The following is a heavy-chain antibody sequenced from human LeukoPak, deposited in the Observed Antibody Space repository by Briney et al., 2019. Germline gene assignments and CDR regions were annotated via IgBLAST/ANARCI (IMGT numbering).Heavy chain of an antibody. J-gene: IGHJ4*02. V-gene: IGHV3-48*04. CDR1: GFTFSSYW. CDR3: ARVRNLQRGWLQWAEAPYFDY. CDR2: ISSSGSTI. Sequence: GGSLRLSCAASGFTFSSYWMHWVRQAPGKGLEWVSYISSSGSTIYYADSVKGRFTISRDNAKNSLYLQMNSLRAEDTAVYYCARVRNLQRGWLQWAEAPYFDYWGQGTLVTVSS. D-gene: IGHD5-12*01.